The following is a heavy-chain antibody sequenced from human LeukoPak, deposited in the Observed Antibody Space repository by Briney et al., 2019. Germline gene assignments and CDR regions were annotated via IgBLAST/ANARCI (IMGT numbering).Heavy chain of an antibody. D-gene: IGHD6-6*01. V-gene: IGHV3-7*01. J-gene: IGHJ4*02. Sequence: GGSLRLSCAASGFTFSRYWMSWVRQAPGKGLEWVANIKQDGSQKYYVGSVKGRFTISRDNANNLLYLQMHSLRAGDTAVYYCARESYAARWDWGQGTLVTVSS. CDR1: GFTFSRYW. CDR3: ARESYAARWD. CDR2: IKQDGSQK.